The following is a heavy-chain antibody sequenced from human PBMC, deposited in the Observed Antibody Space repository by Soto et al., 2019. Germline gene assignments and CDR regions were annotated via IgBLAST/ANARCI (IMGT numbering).Heavy chain of an antibody. CDR1: GFSLSTSGVG. CDR2: IYWNDDK. D-gene: IGHD2-2*01. CDR3: AHTPRCSSTSCYDYFDY. V-gene: IGHV2-5*01. Sequence: SGPRLVNPTQTLTLTCTFSGFSLSTSGVGVDWIRQPPGKALEWLALIYWNDDKRYRPSLKGRLTITKDTSKNQVVLTMTNMDPVNTATYSCAHTPRCSSTSCYDYFDYWAQGTLVTVSS. J-gene: IGHJ4*02.